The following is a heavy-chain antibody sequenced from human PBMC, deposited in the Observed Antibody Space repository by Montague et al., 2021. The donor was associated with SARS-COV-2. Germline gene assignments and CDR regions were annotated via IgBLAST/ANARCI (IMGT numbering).Heavy chain of an antibody. CDR3: ASQVPDFWSGIAY. CDR2: IYYSGST. J-gene: IGHJ4*02. CDR1: GGSISSYY. Sequence: SETLSLTCTVSGGSISSYYWSWIRQPPGKGLEWIGYIYYSGSTNYNPSLKSRVTISVDTSKNQFSLKLSSVTAADTAVCYCASQVPDFWSGIAYWGQGTLVTVSS. D-gene: IGHD3-3*01. V-gene: IGHV4-59*01.